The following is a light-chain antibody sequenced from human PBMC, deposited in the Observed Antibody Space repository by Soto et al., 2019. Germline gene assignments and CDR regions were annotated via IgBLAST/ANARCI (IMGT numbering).Light chain of an antibody. V-gene: IGKV3-11*01. Sequence: EVVVTQSPATLSLSPGERATLSCRASQSVSTYLAWYQQKPGQTPRLLIYGASNRATGTPARFSGSGSGTAFTLTISSLEPEDFVVYFCHQRSNWLPFTFGPGTKVEIK. CDR3: HQRSNWLPFT. CDR1: QSVSTY. CDR2: GAS. J-gene: IGKJ3*01.